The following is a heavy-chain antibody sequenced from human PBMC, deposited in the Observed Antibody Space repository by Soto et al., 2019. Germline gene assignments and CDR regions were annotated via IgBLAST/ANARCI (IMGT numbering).Heavy chain of an antibody. V-gene: IGHV4-31*03. CDR2: IYYSGST. CDR1: GGSISSGGYY. CDR3: ARDLSRYGSGKSNKGSWFDP. D-gene: IGHD3-10*01. J-gene: IGHJ5*02. Sequence: QVQLQESGPGLVKPSQTLSLTCTVSGGSISSGGYYWSWIRQHPGKGLEWLGYIYYSGSTYYNPSRKSRVTRAVDTSKNQFSLKLSSVTAADTAVYYCARDLSRYGSGKSNKGSWFDPWGQGTLVTVSS.